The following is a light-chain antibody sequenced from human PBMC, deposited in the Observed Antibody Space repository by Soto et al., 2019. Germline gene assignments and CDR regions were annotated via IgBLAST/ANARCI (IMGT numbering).Light chain of an antibody. CDR3: QQYNNWPRT. V-gene: IGKV3-15*01. Sequence: IVMTQSPATLSVSPGEGATLSCRASQSVSSDLAWYQQKPGQAPRLLIFGASTRATGIPARFSGSGSGTEFTLTISSLQSEDFALYYCQQYNNWPRTFGQGTKVEIK. CDR1: QSVSSD. J-gene: IGKJ1*01. CDR2: GAS.